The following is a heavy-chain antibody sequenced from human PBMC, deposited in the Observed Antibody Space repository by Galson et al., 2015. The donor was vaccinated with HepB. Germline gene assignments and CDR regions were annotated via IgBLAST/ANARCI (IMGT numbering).Heavy chain of an antibody. D-gene: IGHD2-2*01. Sequence: SLRLSCAASGFTFSSYAMHWVRQAPGKGLEWVAVISYDGSNKYYADSVKGRFTISRDNYKNTLYLQMNSLRAEDTAVYYCARADIVVVPAAPYYYYYMDVWGKGTTVTVSS. CDR3: ARADIVVVPAAPYYYYYMDV. J-gene: IGHJ6*03. V-gene: IGHV3-30-3*01. CDR2: ISYDGSNK. CDR1: GFTFSSYA.